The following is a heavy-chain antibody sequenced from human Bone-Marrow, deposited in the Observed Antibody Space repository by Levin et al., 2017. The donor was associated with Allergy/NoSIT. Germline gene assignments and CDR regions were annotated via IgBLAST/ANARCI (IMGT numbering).Heavy chain of an antibody. J-gene: IGHJ6*03. CDR3: ARTPYGNYFGYYYYMDV. Sequence: SETLSLTCTVSGSSISSGSYYWTWIRQPAGKGLEWIGHIYPSGTTNYNPSLKSRVTISVDTSKNQFSLKLSSVTAADTAVYYCARTPYGNYFGYYYYMDVWGKGTTVTVSS. V-gene: IGHV4-61*09. CDR2: IYPSGTT. D-gene: IGHD2/OR15-2a*01. CDR1: GSSISSGSYY.